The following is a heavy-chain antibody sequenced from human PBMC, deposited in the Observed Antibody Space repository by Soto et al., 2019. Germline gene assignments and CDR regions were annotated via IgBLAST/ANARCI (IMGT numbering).Heavy chain of an antibody. Sequence: GGSLRLSCAASGFTFSSYAMSWVRQAPGKGLEWVSAISGSGGSTYYADSVKGRFTISRDNSKNTLYLQMNSLRAEDTAVYYCAKVAIYCSGGSCYDSTPKELYDYWGQGTLVTVSS. J-gene: IGHJ4*02. V-gene: IGHV3-23*01. CDR3: AKVAIYCSGGSCYDSTPKELYDY. CDR1: GFTFSSYA. D-gene: IGHD2-15*01. CDR2: ISGSGGST.